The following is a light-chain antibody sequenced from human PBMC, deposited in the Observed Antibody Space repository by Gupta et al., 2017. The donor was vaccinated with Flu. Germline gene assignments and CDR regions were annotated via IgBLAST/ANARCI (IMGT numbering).Light chain of an antibody. CDR2: EAS. CDR3: SAKAGSYVVDV. Sequence: SGTGAGPTVGHDSFVSWYRQRAGQAPNLILYEASERPSGVTGRFSGPKFGDTAPLTIAGLQPEVEANYYSSAKAGSYVVDVFGNGTKVTVI. J-gene: IGLJ1*01. V-gene: IGLV2-23*01. CDR1: GPTVGHDSF.